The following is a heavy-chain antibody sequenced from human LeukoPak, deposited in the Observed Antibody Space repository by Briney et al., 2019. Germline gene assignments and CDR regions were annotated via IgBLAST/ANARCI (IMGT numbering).Heavy chain of an antibody. V-gene: IGHV1-18*01. CDR2: ISAYNGNT. CDR1: GYTFTSYG. CDR3: ARDWSLGYSYGTFDY. D-gene: IGHD5-18*01. Sequence: ASVTVSFKASGYTFTSYGISWVRQAPGQGLEWMGWISAYNGNTNYAQKLQGRVTMTTDTSTSTAYMELRSLRSDDTAVYYCARDWSLGYSYGTFDYWGQGTLVTVSS. J-gene: IGHJ4*02.